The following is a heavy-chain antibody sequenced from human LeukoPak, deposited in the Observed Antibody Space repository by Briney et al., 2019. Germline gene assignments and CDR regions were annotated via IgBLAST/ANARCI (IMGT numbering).Heavy chain of an antibody. CDR2: INPNSGGT. D-gene: IGHD3-3*02. CDR1: GYTFTSYD. CDR3: ARGVSRYYFDY. V-gene: IGHV1-2*02. Sequence: ASVKVSCKASGYTFTSYDINWVRQATGQGLEWMGWINPNSGGTNYAQKFQGRVTMTRDTSISTAYMELSRLRSDDTAVYYCARGVSRYYFDYWGQGTLVTVSS. J-gene: IGHJ4*02.